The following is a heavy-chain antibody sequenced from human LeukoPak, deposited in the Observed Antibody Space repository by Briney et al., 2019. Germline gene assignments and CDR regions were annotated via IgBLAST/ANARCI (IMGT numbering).Heavy chain of an antibody. J-gene: IGHJ4*02. Sequence: ASVTVSCTASGYTFTSYYMHWVRQAPGQGLEWMGIINPSGGSTSYAQKLQGRVTMTRDTSTSTVYMELSSLRSEDTAVYYCAREQELLSLDYWGQGTLVTVSS. CDR3: AREQELLSLDY. CDR2: INPSGGST. D-gene: IGHD3-10*01. CDR1: GYTFTSYY. V-gene: IGHV1-46*01.